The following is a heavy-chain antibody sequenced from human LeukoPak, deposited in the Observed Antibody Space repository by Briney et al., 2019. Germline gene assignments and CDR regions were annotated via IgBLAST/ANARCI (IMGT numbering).Heavy chain of an antibody. D-gene: IGHD3-16*01. J-gene: IGHJ4*02. CDR3: GRRRGEFLDH. V-gene: IGHV1-2*02. CDR1: GYTFTDYY. CDR2: INPNSGGT. Sequence: RASVKVSCEASGYTFTDYYVHWVRQAPGQGLEWMGWINPNSGGTKYSQNFQGRVTMTRDTSISTAYMELSRLRSDDTAVYYWGRRRGEFLDHRGQGNLV.